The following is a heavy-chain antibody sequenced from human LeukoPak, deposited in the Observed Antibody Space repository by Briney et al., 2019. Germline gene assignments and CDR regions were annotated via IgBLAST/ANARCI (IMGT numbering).Heavy chain of an antibody. CDR1: GFTFSTYT. J-gene: IGHJ5*02. CDR3: ARDQWLVGGDWFDP. V-gene: IGHV3-21*01. D-gene: IGHD6-19*01. CDR2: ISSSSSDI. Sequence: GGSLRLSCAASGFTFSTYTIHWVRQAPGKGLEWVSCISSSSSDIYYADSVKGRFTISRDNAKNSLYLQMNSLRAEDTAVYYCARDQWLVGGDWFDPWGQGTLVTVSS.